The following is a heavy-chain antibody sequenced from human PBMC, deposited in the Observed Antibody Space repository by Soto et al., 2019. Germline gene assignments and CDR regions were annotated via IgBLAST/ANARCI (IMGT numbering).Heavy chain of an antibody. CDR3: ARDFDF. Sequence: EVQLVESGGGLVQPGGSLRLSCAASGFTFSNSWMNWVRQAPGKGLEWVANVNQGGGEKYYVDSVKGRFTISRDNAKDSLYPQMNSLRAEDTAVYYCARDFDFWGQGTLVTVSS. CDR1: GFTFSNSW. V-gene: IGHV3-7*01. CDR2: VNQGGGEK. J-gene: IGHJ4*02.